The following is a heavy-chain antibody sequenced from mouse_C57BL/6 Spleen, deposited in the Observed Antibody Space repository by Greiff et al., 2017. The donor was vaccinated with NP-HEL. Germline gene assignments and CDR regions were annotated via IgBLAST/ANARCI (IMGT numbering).Heavy chain of an antibody. J-gene: IGHJ3*01. Sequence: QVQLQQSGPGLVQPSQSLSITCTVSGFSLTSYGVHWVRQSPGKGLEWLGVIWSGGSTDYNAAFISRLSISKDKSKSQVFFKMNSLQADDTAIYYCARKGYYDYEGFAYWGQGTLVTVSA. D-gene: IGHD2-4*01. CDR3: ARKGYYDYEGFAY. V-gene: IGHV2-2*01. CDR2: IWSGGST. CDR1: GFSLTSYG.